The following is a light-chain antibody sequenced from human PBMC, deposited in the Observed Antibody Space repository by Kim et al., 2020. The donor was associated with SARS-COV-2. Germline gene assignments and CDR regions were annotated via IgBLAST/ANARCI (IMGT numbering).Light chain of an antibody. CDR3: HQSSSLLWT. V-gene: IGKV6-21*01. J-gene: IGKJ1*01. Sequence: QSFSGVPSRFSGSGSGTDFTLTINSLEAEDAATYYCHQSSSLLWTFGQGTKVDIK.